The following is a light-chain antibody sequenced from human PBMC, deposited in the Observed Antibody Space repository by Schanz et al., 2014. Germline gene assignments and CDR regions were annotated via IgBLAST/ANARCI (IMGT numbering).Light chain of an antibody. CDR2: DVN. Sequence: QSALTQPRSVSGSPGQSVTISCTGTSSDVGAYNDVSWYQQHPGKAPELMIYDVNKRPSGVPDRFSGSKSGKTASMTISGLQAEDEGDYYCCSYVGSGVVFGGGTKLTVL. V-gene: IGLV2-11*01. J-gene: IGLJ2*01. CDR3: CSYVGSGVV. CDR1: SSDVGAYND.